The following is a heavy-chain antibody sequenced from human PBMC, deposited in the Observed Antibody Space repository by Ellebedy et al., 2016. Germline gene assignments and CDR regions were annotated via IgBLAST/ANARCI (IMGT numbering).Heavy chain of an antibody. V-gene: IGHV3-30-3*01. J-gene: IGHJ4*02. CDR1: GFTFSSYA. CDR2: ISYDGSNK. Sequence: GESLKISXAASGFTFSSYAMHWVRQAPGKGLEWVAVISYDGSNKYYADSVKGRFTISRDNSKNTLYLQMNSLRAEDTAVYYCARGGTMVRGVISDYWGQGTLVTVSS. D-gene: IGHD3-10*01. CDR3: ARGGTMVRGVISDY.